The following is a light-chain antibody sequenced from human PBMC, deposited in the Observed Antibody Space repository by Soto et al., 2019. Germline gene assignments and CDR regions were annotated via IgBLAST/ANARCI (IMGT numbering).Light chain of an antibody. V-gene: IGKV3-20*01. CDR1: QSVSNNY. Sequence: EIVLTQSPGTLSLSPGERATLSCRASQSVSNNYLAWYQQKPGQAPRPLSYGACTRATGIPDRFSGSGSGTDFTLTIIRLEHEEFAVYYCQQYCRSGTFGQGTKVDIK. CDR3: QQYCRSGT. CDR2: GAC. J-gene: IGKJ1*01.